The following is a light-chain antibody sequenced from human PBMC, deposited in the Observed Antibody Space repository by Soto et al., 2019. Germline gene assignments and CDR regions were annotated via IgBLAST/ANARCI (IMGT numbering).Light chain of an antibody. V-gene: IGKV3-20*01. CDR3: QQYERSRT. Sequence: EIVLTQSPGTLSLSPGERATLSCRASQSVSSSFLAWYQQKPGQAPMFLIYVSSTRATGIPDRFSGSGSGTDFTLTISRLEPEDFAVYYCQQYERSRTFGQGTKVEIK. J-gene: IGKJ1*01. CDR2: VSS. CDR1: QSVSSSF.